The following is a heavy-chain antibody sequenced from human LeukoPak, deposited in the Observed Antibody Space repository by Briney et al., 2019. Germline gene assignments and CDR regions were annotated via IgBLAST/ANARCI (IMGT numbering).Heavy chain of an antibody. V-gene: IGHV4-31*03. J-gene: IGHJ5*02. CDR3: ARVSYDFWSGYPNWFDP. CDR1: GGSVSSGSSF. Sequence: SETLSLTCTVSGGSVSSGSSFWSWIRQHPGKGLEWIGYIYYSGSTYYNPSLKSRVTISVDTSKNQFSLKLSSVTAADTAVYHCARVSYDFWSGYPNWFDPWGQGTLVTVSS. D-gene: IGHD3-3*01. CDR2: IYYSGST.